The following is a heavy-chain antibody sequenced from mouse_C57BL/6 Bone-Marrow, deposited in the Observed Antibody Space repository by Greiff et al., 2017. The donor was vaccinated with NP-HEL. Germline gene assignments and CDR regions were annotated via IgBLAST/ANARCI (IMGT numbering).Heavy chain of an antibody. CDR2: ISDGGSYT. Sequence: VQLKESGGGLVKPGGSLKLSCAASGFTFSSYAMSWVRQTPEKRLEWVATISDGGSYTYYPDNVKGRFPISRDNAKNNLYLQMSHLKSEDTAMYYCARDTYYSNYYAMDYWGQGTSVTVSS. CDR3: ARDTYYSNYYAMDY. J-gene: IGHJ4*01. CDR1: GFTFSSYA. D-gene: IGHD2-5*01. V-gene: IGHV5-4*01.